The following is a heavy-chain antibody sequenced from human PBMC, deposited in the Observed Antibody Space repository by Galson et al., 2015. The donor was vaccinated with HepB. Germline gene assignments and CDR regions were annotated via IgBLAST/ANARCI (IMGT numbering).Heavy chain of an antibody. V-gene: IGHV3-74*01. CDR3: AREYNYNLDV. Sequence: SLRLSCAASGFTFSRHWMHWVRQAPGEGLVWVSRVYNDGSITHYAGSVKGRFTISRDNAKSTLYLQMNSLRAEDTAVYYCAREYNYNLDVWGQGTTVTVSS. D-gene: IGHD5-24*01. CDR1: GFTFSRHW. J-gene: IGHJ6*02. CDR2: VYNDGSIT.